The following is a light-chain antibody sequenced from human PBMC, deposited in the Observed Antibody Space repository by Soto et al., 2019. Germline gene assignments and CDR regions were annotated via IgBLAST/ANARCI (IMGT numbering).Light chain of an antibody. J-gene: IGKJ1*01. CDR2: GAS. V-gene: IGKV3-20*01. Sequence: EIVLTQSPGTLSLPPGERATLSCRASQSVSNDYLAWYQQKPGQAPRLLIYGASSRATDIPDRFSGRGSGTDFTLSVASLEPEDFVVYYCQQYGSSPQTFGQGTTVEIK. CDR1: QSVSNDY. CDR3: QQYGSSPQT.